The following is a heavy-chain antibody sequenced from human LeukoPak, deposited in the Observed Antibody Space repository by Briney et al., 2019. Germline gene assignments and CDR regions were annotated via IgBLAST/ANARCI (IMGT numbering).Heavy chain of an antibody. CDR1: ESSFTNYW. Sequence: GESLKISFKVAESSFTNYWIGWVRPMPGKGLEWMGIIYLADSDTRYRPSFQGQVTISADKSTRTAYLQWSSLRASDTAIYYCATTLTNYCSSTSCYADHWGQGTLVTVSS. CDR3: ATTLTNYCSSTSCYADH. J-gene: IGHJ4*02. D-gene: IGHD2-2*01. CDR2: IYLADSDT. V-gene: IGHV5-51*01.